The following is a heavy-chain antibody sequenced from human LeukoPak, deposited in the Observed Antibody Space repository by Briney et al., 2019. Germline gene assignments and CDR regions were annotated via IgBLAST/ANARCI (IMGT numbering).Heavy chain of an antibody. Sequence: PGGSLRLSCAASGFTFSTYDMHWVRQATGEGLEWVSAIGTAGDTYYPGSVKGRFTISRDNSKNTLYLQMNSLRAEDTAVHYCARQYCISTNCYADYWGQGTLVTVSS. V-gene: IGHV3-13*01. J-gene: IGHJ4*02. CDR2: IGTAGDT. CDR1: GFTFSTYD. CDR3: ARQYCISTNCYADY. D-gene: IGHD2-2*01.